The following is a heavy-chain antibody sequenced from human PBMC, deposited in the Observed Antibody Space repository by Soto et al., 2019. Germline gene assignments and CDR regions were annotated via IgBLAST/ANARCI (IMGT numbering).Heavy chain of an antibody. Sequence: PGGSLRLSCAASGFTFSTHGMHWVRQAPGKGLEWVAVISYEGRTKLYADSVKGRSSISRDNSKNTLYLEMNSLKTEDTAVYYCAKKALHLGELSPLDYWGQGTLVTVSS. CDR3: AKKALHLGELSPLDY. CDR2: ISYEGRTK. D-gene: IGHD3-16*02. CDR1: GFTFSTHG. J-gene: IGHJ4*02. V-gene: IGHV3-30*18.